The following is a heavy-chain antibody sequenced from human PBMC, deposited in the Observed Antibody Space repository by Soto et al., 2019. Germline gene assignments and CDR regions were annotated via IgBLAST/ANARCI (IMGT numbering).Heavy chain of an antibody. J-gene: IGHJ5*02. Sequence: PGESLKISCAASGFTFSTYAMNWVRQAPGKGLEWVSALSGSGGSTYYADCVKGRFTISRDNSKNTLYLQMNSLRADDTAVYYCAKGSSSPPNWFDPWGQGTLVTVSS. CDR2: LSGSGGST. CDR3: AKGSSSPPNWFDP. V-gene: IGHV3-23*01. CDR1: GFTFSTYA. D-gene: IGHD2-2*01.